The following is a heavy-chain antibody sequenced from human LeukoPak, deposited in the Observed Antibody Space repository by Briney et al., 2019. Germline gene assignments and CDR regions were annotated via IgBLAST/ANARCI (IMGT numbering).Heavy chain of an antibody. CDR2: ISYDGSGE. J-gene: IGHJ4*02. CDR1: GFTFSRYG. Sequence: GGSLRLSCAASGFTFSRYGMHWVRQAPHKGLEWMSIISYDGSGEYYADSVKGRFTISRDNSRDTLFLQMDRLTTGDTAVYYCARGYGGNSAGFDYWGQGTLVTVYS. V-gene: IGHV3-30*03. D-gene: IGHD4-23*01. CDR3: ARGYGGNSAGFDY.